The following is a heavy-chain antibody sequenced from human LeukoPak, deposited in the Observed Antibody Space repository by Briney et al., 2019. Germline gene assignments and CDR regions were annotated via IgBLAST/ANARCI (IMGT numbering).Heavy chain of an antibody. D-gene: IGHD1-26*01. V-gene: IGHV1-69*13. CDR2: IIPIFGTA. CDR1: GGTFSSYA. CDR3: ARVPVGATTGYYFDY. Sequence: ASVKVSCKASGGTFSSYAISWVRQAPGQGLEWMGGIIPIFGTANYAQKFQGRVTITADESTSTAYMELSSLRSEYTAVYYCARVPVGATTGYYFDYWGQGTLVTVSS. J-gene: IGHJ4*02.